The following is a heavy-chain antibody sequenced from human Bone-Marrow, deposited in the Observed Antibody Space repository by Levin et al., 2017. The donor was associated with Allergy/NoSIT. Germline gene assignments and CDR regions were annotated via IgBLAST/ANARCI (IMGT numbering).Heavy chain of an antibody. Sequence: GESLKISCKASGYSFISYGIRWVRQAPGQGLEYMGWISAHNGNTNYAEKFQGRVTMTTDTPTSTAYMELRSLRSDDTAVYFCARDVEGVTATPFYYYYAMDVWGQGTTVTVSS. CDR3: ARDVEGVTATPFYYYYAMDV. CDR2: ISAHNGNT. D-gene: IGHD2-21*02. CDR1: GYSFISYG. J-gene: IGHJ6*02. V-gene: IGHV1-18*01.